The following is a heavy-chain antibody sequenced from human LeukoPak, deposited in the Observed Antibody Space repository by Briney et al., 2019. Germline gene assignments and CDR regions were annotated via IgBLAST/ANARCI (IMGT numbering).Heavy chain of an antibody. V-gene: IGHV3-7*04. J-gene: IGHJ4*02. CDR2: IKQDGSEK. D-gene: IGHD3-10*01. CDR3: ARGYYGSGSYYTAY. Sequence: PGGTLRLSCAASGFTFSSYWMSWVRQAPGKGLERVANIKQDGSEKYYVDSVKGRFTISRDNVKNSLYLQMNSLRAEDTAVYYCARGYYGSGSYYTAYWGQGTLVTVSS. CDR1: GFTFSSYW.